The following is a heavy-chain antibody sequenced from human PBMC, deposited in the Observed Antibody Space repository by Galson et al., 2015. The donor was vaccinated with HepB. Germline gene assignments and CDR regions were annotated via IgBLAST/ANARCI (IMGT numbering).Heavy chain of an antibody. CDR1: DGSISSYY. J-gene: IGHJ2*01. CDR2: IYYSGST. CDR3: ARVVEQQLRIISNWYFDL. V-gene: IGHV4-59*01. D-gene: IGHD6-13*01. Sequence: SETLSLTCTVSDGSISSYYWSWIRQPPGKGLEWIGYIYYSGSTNYNPSLKSRVTISVDTSKNQFSLKLSSVTAADTAVYYCARVVEQQLRIISNWYFDLWGRGTLVTVSS.